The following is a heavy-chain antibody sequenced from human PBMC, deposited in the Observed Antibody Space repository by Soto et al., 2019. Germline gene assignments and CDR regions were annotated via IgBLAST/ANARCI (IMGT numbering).Heavy chain of an antibody. CDR1: GYTFTRCG. D-gene: IGHD5-12*01. Sequence: QVQLVQSGAEVKKPGASVKVSCKASGYTFTRCGISWVRQITGQGPEWRGWISGYNGDTNYAQTFQGRVTMTTATSTRTAYMERRSLRSDDTAVYYCAREGVAPYYYYGMDVWGQGTPVTVSS. CDR3: AREGVAPYYYYGMDV. J-gene: IGHJ6*02. CDR2: ISGYNGDT. V-gene: IGHV1-18*01.